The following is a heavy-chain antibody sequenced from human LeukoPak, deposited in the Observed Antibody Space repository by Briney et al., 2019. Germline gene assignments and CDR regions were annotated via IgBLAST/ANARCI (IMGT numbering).Heavy chain of an antibody. Sequence: PSETLSLTCTVSGGSISSSSYYWGWIRQPPGKGLEWIGSIYYSGSTYYNPSLKSRVTISVDTSKNQFSLKLTSVTAADTAVYYCAPAVTGQWGYFDYWGQGTLVTVSS. D-gene: IGHD6-19*01. CDR2: IYYSGST. CDR3: APAVTGQWGYFDY. CDR1: GGSISSSSYY. J-gene: IGHJ4*02. V-gene: IGHV4-39*07.